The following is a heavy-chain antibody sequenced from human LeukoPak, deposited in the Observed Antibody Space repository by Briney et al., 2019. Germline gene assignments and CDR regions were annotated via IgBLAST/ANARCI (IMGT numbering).Heavy chain of an antibody. CDR2: ISYDGNNK. CDR1: GFTFSSYT. J-gene: IGHJ4*02. CDR3: ARDVGLATVTTGGH. D-gene: IGHD4-11*01. V-gene: IGHV3-30-3*01. Sequence: PGWSLRLSCAASGFTFSSYTMHWVRQAPGKGLEWAAVISYDGNNKYYADSVKGRFTISRDNSKNTLYLQMNSLRAEDTAVYYCARDVGLATVTTGGHWGQGTLVTVSS.